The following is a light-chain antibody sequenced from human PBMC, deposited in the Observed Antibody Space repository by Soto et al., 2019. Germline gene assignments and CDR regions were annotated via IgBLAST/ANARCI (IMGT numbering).Light chain of an antibody. CDR2: AAS. CDR3: QQSYSTPWT. J-gene: IGKJ2*01. Sequence: DIQMTQSPSSLSASVGDRVTITFRASQSISSYLNGYQQKPGKAPKLLIYAASSLQSGVPSRFSGSGSGTDFTLTISSLQPEDFATYYCQQSYSTPWTFGQGTKLEIK. CDR1: QSISSY. V-gene: IGKV1-39*01.